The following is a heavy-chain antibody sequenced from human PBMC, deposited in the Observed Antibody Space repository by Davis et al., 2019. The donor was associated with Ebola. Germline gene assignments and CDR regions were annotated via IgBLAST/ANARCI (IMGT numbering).Heavy chain of an antibody. CDR1: GFTFSSYG. J-gene: IGHJ4*02. V-gene: IGHV3-33*06. CDR3: AKDYGSGSYSY. Sequence: PGGSLRLSCAASGFTFSSYGMHWVRQAPGKGLEWVAVIWYDGSNKYYADSVKVRFTISRDNSKNTLYLQMNSLRAEDTAVYYCAKDYGSGSYSYWGQGTLVTVSS. CDR2: IWYDGSNK. D-gene: IGHD3-10*01.